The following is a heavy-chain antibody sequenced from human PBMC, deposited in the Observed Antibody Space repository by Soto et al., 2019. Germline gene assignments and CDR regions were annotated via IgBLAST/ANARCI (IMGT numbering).Heavy chain of an antibody. CDR3: ARASHYYGSGSYYYRWFDP. J-gene: IGHJ5*02. CDR1: GYTFTSYA. CDR2: INAGNGNT. Sequence: QVQLVQSGAEVKKPGASVKVSCKASGYTFTSYAMHWVRQAPGQRLEWMGWINAGNGNTKYSQKFQGRVTITRDTSASTAYMELSSLRSKETAVYYCARASHYYGSGSYYYRWFDPWGQGTLVTVSS. D-gene: IGHD3-10*01. V-gene: IGHV1-3*01.